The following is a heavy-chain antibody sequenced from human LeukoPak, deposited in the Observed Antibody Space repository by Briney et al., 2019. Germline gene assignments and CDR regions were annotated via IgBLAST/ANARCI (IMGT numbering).Heavy chain of an antibody. CDR1: GYTFTSYG. CDR2: ISAYNGDT. V-gene: IGHV1-18*01. CDR3: ARVRIGIQLWSTADNWFDP. J-gene: IGHJ5*02. Sequence: ASVKVSCKASGYTFTSYGISWVRQAPGQGLEWMGWISAYNGDTNYAQKLQGRVTMTTDTSTSTAYMELRSLRSDDTAVYYCARVRIGIQLWSTADNWFDPWGQGTLVTVSS. D-gene: IGHD5-18*01.